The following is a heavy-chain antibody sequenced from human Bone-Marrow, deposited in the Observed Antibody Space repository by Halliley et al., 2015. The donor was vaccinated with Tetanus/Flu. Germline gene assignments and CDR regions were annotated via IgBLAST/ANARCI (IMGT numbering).Heavy chain of an antibody. CDR1: GASVISTAFY. Sequence: TLSLTCTVSGASVISTAFYWGWVRQPPGKGLEWIGRIHSAGNTHYDPSFECRVIIAVDTSKHQFSLSLRSVIAADTAVYYCARHRRGHFCLLFPDFFYPWGQGNLVTVSS. V-gene: IGHV4-39*01. CDR3: ARHRRGHFCLLFPDFFYP. D-gene: IGHD3-3*02. CDR2: IHSAGNT. J-gene: IGHJ5*02.